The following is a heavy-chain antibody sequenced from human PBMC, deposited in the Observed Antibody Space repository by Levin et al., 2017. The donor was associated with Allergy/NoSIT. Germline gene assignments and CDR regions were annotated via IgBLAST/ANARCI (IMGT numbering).Heavy chain of an antibody. J-gene: IGHJ5*02. D-gene: IGHD3-3*02. V-gene: IGHV4-39*01. CDR1: GGSISNTAYY. CDR3: ARQLTFLGWFDP. CDR2: HYFYSGTT. Sequence: SETLSLTCTVSGGSISNTAYYWAWMRQPPGKGLEWIGSHYFYSGTTYYNPSLKSRVTISGDTSKKQFSLKLNSVTAADTAVYYCARQLTFLGWFDPWGQGTLVTVSS.